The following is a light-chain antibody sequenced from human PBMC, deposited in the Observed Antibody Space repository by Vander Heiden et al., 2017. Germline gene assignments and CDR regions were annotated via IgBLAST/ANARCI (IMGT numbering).Light chain of an antibody. Sequence: DIVMTQSPLSLPVTAGEPAFISCRSSQSLLHSNGYNYLDWYLQKPGQSPQLLIYLGSNRASGVPDRFSGSGSGTDFTLKISRVEAEDVGVYYCMQALQTPITFGPGTKVDI. CDR2: LGS. J-gene: IGKJ3*01. V-gene: IGKV2-28*01. CDR3: MQALQTPIT. CDR1: QSLLHSNGYNY.